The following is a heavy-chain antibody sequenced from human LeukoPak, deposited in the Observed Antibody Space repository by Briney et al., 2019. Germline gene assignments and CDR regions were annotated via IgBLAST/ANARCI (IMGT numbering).Heavy chain of an antibody. CDR2: ILHSGST. CDR1: GGSITSDTYY. CDR3: AKTRDFWSGYFDY. J-gene: IGHJ4*02. V-gene: IGHV4-30-2*01. D-gene: IGHD3-3*01. Sequence: PSETLSLTCAVSGGSITSDTYYWSWIRQPPGKGLEWIGYILHSGSTYYNPSLKSRVTISIDTSKSKFSLKLSSVTAADTAVYYCAKTRDFWSGYFDYWGQGTLVTVSS.